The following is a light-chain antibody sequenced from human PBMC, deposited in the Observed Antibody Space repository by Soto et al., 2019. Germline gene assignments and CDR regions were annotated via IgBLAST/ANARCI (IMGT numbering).Light chain of an antibody. CDR1: QSITSSF. Sequence: EIVLTQSPGTLSLSPGERATLSCVASQSITSSFLAWYQQKPGQAPRLLIYGASNRATGIPDRFSGSGSGTDFTLTISSLQPDDFATYYCQKYGTYLWTFGQGTKGVIK. CDR2: GAS. V-gene: IGKV3-20*01. CDR3: QKYGTYLWT. J-gene: IGKJ1*01.